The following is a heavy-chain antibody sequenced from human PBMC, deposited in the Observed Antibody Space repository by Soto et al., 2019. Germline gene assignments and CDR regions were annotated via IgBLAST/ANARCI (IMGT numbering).Heavy chain of an antibody. Sequence: GGSLRLSCAASGFTFSSYSMNWVRQVPGKGLEWVSYISSSSSTIYYADSVKGRFTISRDNAKNSLYLQMNSLRDEDTAVYYCAVSSSWYVTFDYWGQGTLVTVSS. CDR2: ISSSSSTI. CDR3: AVSSSWYVTFDY. V-gene: IGHV3-48*02. CDR1: GFTFSSYS. J-gene: IGHJ4*02. D-gene: IGHD6-13*01.